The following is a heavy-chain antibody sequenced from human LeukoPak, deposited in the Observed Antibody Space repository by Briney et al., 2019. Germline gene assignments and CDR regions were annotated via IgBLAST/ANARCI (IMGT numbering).Heavy chain of an antibody. CDR1: GFNFGDYG. D-gene: IGHD6-13*01. V-gene: IGHV3-49*03. Sequence: GGSLRLSCTASGFNFGDYGMSWFRQAPGKGREGVGFIRSKAYGATTEYAASVKGRFAISRDDSKSIAYLQMTSLKTEDTAVYYCTRAPSTWMADWFDPWGQGTLVTVSS. J-gene: IGHJ5*02. CDR2: IRSKAYGATT. CDR3: TRAPSTWMADWFDP.